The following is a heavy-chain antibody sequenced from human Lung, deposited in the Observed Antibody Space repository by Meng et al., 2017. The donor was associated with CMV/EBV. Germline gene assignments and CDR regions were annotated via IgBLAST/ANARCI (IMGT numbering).Heavy chain of an antibody. CDR1: GDTFRSHA. J-gene: IGHJ4*02. Sequence: SVXVSXKASGDTFRSHAISWVRQAPGQGLEWMGGIIPILGIATYAQKFQGRVAIAADKSTTKAYIELSRLRSEDTAVYFCARALDYYDSSGYYPYFDYWGQGXLVTVSS. CDR2: IIPILGIA. D-gene: IGHD3-22*01. CDR3: ARALDYYDSSGYYPYFDY. V-gene: IGHV1-69*10.